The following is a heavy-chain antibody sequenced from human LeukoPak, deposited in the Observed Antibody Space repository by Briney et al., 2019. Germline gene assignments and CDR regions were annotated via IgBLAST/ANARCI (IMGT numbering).Heavy chain of an antibody. D-gene: IGHD3-3*01. Sequence: PGRSLRLSCEASGFTFSGYAMHWVRQAPGKGLEWVAVISYDGSNKYYADSVKGRFTISRDNSKNTLYLQMNSLRAEDTAVYYCARVGSYYDFWSGYYGMDVWGQGTTVTVSS. CDR2: ISYDGSNK. CDR3: ARVGSYYDFWSGYYGMDV. J-gene: IGHJ6*02. V-gene: IGHV3-30-3*01. CDR1: GFTFSGYA.